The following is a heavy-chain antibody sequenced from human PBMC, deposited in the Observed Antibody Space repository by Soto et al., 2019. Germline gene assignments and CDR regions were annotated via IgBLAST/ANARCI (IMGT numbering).Heavy chain of an antibody. Sequence: ESEGGLVQPGGSLRLSCEASGFIFTTSDMSWVRQAPGKGLEWISSITITGDTTHYADSVKGRFTISRDNSRNTVYLQMNSLRVHGPAVFFWGKGGGGDHGYWGQGTLVAVSS. J-gene: IGHJ4*02. CDR3: GKGGGGDHGY. V-gene: IGHV3-23*01. CDR1: GFIFTTSD. CDR2: ITITGDTT. D-gene: IGHD2-21*02.